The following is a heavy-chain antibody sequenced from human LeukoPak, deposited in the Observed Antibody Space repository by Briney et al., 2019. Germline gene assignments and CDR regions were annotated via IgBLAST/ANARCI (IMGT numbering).Heavy chain of an antibody. Sequence: PSETLSLTCTVSGGSISSSSYYWGWVRQPPGKGLEWIGNIYYSGSTYYNPSLKSRVTISVDTSKNQFSLKLSSVTAADTAVYYCAINSGRFGESLDCWGQGTLVTVSS. CDR2: IYYSGST. D-gene: IGHD3-10*01. V-gene: IGHV4-39*07. CDR3: AINSGRFGESLDC. CDR1: GGSISSSSYY. J-gene: IGHJ4*02.